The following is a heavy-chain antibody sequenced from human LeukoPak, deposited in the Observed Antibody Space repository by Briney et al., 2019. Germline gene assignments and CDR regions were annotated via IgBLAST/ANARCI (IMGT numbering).Heavy chain of an antibody. J-gene: IGHJ6*02. CDR1: GFTVSSNY. Sequence: GGSLRLSCAASGFTVSSNYMSWVRQAPGKGLEWVSVIYSGGSTYYADSVKGRFTISRDNSKNTLYLQMNSLRAEDMAVYYCAKEMVELAVRSAMDVWGQGNPVAVSS. CDR2: IYSGGST. V-gene: IGHV3-53*01. CDR3: AKEMVELAVRSAMDV. D-gene: IGHD2-8*01.